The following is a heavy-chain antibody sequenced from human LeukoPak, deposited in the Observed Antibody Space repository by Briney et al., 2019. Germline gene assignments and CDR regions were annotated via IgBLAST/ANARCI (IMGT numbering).Heavy chain of an antibody. D-gene: IGHD3-16*01. Sequence: GGSLRLSCAASGFTFSSYAMSWVRQAPGKVLEWDSAISGSGGRTYYAGSVKGRFTISRDNSRDTLYLQMNSLRAEDTAVYYCAKGYYDYGWGSYYFDYWGQGTLVTVSS. CDR1: GFTFSSYA. J-gene: IGHJ4*02. V-gene: IGHV3-23*01. CDR2: ISGSGGRT. CDR3: AKGYYDYGWGSYYFDY.